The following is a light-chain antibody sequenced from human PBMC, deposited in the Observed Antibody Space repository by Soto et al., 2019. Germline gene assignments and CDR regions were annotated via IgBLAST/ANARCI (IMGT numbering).Light chain of an antibody. CDR1: QSISVW. Sequence: DIQMTQSPSTLSASVGDRVTITCRASQSISVWLSWYQQKPGKAPKLLIYRASSLESGVPSRFSGSGSGTEFTLTISSLQPDDFATYYCQQYSGYPWTFGKGTKVEIK. J-gene: IGKJ1*01. CDR3: QQYSGYPWT. V-gene: IGKV1-5*03. CDR2: RAS.